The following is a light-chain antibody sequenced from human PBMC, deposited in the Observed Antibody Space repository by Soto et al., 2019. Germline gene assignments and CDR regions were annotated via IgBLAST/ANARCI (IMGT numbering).Light chain of an antibody. V-gene: IGLV2-14*01. CDR3: SSYTSSSTLDVV. CDR2: DVS. J-gene: IGLJ2*01. CDR1: SSDVGGYNY. Sequence: QSALTQPASVSGSPGQSITISCTGTSSDVGGYNYVSWYQQHPGKAPKLMIYDVSNRPSGVSNRFSGSKSGNTASLTISGLQAEDVADYSCSSYTSSSTLDVVFGGGTKLTVL.